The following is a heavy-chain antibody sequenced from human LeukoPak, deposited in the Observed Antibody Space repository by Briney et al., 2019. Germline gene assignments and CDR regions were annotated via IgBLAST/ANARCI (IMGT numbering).Heavy chain of an antibody. CDR2: ISWNSGSI. J-gene: IGHJ4*02. CDR3: ARVTSSGWYDY. Sequence: AGGSLRLSCAASGFTFDDYAMHWVRQAPGEGLEWVSGISWNSGSIGYADSVKGRFTISRDNAKNSLYLQMNSLRAGDTAVYYCARVTSSGWYDYWGQGTLVTVSS. CDR1: GFTFDDYA. V-gene: IGHV3-9*01. D-gene: IGHD6-19*01.